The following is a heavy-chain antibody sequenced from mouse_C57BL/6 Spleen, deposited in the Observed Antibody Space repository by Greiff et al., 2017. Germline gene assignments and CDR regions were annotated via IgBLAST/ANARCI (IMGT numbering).Heavy chain of an antibody. V-gene: IGHV1-80*01. CDR3: ARSYYYGSSDWYFDD. D-gene: IGHD1-1*01. J-gene: IGHJ1*03. Sequence: VPLQQSGAELVKPGASVKISCKASGYAFSSYWMNWVKQRPGKGLAWIGQIYPGDGDTHYNGQFKGNATLTADKSSSTAYMQLSSLTAEDSAVYFCARSYYYGSSDWYFDDWGTGTTVTVSS. CDR2: IYPGDGDT. CDR1: GYAFSSYW.